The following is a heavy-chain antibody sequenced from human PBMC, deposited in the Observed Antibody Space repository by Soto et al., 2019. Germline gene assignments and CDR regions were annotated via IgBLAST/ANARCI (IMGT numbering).Heavy chain of an antibody. D-gene: IGHD6-6*01. J-gene: IGHJ6*02. CDR2: IWYDGSNK. V-gene: IGHV3-33*01. CDR3: ARARAARGYYYGMDV. Sequence: PGGSLRLSCAASGFTFSSYGMHWVRQAPGKGLEWVAVIWYDGSNKYYADSVKGRFTISRDNSKNTLYLQMNSLRAEDTAVYYCARARAARGYYYGMDVWGQGATVTVSS. CDR1: GFTFSSYG.